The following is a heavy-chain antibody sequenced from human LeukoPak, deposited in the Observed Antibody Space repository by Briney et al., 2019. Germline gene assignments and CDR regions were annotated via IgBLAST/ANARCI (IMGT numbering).Heavy chain of an antibody. CDR1: GGSFSGYY. V-gene: IGHV4-34*01. D-gene: IGHD6-13*01. CDR2: INNSGST. CDR3: ARGVLLTPGIAAARPDY. Sequence: PSETLSLTCAVYGGSFSGYYWSWIRQPPGKGLEWIGEINNSGSTNYNPSLKSRVTISVDTSKNQFSLKLSSVTAADTAVYYCARGVLLTPGIAAARPDYWGQGTLVTVSS. J-gene: IGHJ4*02.